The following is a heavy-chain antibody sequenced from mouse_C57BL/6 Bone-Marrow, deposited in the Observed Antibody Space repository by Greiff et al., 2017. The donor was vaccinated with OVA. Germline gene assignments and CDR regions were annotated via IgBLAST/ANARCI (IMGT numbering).Heavy chain of an antibody. J-gene: IGHJ2*01. CDR3: ARPSGY. V-gene: IGHV1-59*01. Sequence: QVQLQQPGAELVRPGPSVKLSCKASGYTFTSYWMHWVKQRPGQGLEWIGVIDPSDSYTNYNQKFKGKATLTVDTSSSTAYMQLSSLTSEDSAVYYCARPSGYWGQGTTLTVSS. CDR1: GYTFTSYW. CDR2: IDPSDSYT.